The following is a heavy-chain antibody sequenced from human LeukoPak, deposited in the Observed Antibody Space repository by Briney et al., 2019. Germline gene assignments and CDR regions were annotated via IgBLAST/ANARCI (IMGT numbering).Heavy chain of an antibody. Sequence: SETLSLTCTVSGGSISSSSYYWGWIRQPPGKGLEWIGSIYYSGSTYYNPSLKSRVTISVDTSKNQFSLKLSSVTAADTAVYYCARTMAPSRAKDYWGQGTLVTVSS. V-gene: IGHV4-39*07. J-gene: IGHJ4*02. CDR2: IYYSGST. CDR1: GGSISSSSYY. CDR3: ARTMAPSRAKDY. D-gene: IGHD4/OR15-4a*01.